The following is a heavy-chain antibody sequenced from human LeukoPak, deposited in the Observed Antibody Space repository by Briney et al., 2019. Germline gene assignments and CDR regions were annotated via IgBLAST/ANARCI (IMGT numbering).Heavy chain of an antibody. Sequence: GESLKISCKGSGYIFTTSWNGWVRQMPGKGLEWVGIIHSRDSDTRYRPSFQVQVTISADKSISTAYLQWSSLKASDTAMYYCARGIEAAAVTEFDYWGQGTLVTVSS. CDR3: ARGIEAAAVTEFDY. CDR2: IHSRDSDT. CDR1: GYIFTTSW. V-gene: IGHV5-51*01. J-gene: IGHJ4*02. D-gene: IGHD6-13*01.